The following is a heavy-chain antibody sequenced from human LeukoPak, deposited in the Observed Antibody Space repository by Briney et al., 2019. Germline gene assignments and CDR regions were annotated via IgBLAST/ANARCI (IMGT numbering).Heavy chain of an antibody. CDR2: ISYDGSNK. CDR3: ARASDRYYYDSSGPSLGG. J-gene: IGHJ4*02. CDR1: GFTFSSYA. D-gene: IGHD3-22*01. Sequence: GGSLRLSCAASGFTFSSYAMHWVRQAPGKGLEWVAVISYDGSNKYYADSVKGRFTISRDNSKNTLYLQMNSLRAEDTAVYYCARASDRYYYDSSGPSLGGWGQGTLVTVSS. V-gene: IGHV3-30-3*01.